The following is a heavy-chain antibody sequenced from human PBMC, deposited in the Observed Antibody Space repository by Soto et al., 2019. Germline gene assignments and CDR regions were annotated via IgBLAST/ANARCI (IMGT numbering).Heavy chain of an antibody. CDR3: AKDRSGWPYYFDY. CDR1: GFTFSSYA. CDR2: ISGSGGST. V-gene: IGHV3-23*01. J-gene: IGHJ4*02. Sequence: EVQLLEPGGGLVQPGGSLRLSCAASGFTFSSYAMSWVRQAPGKGLAWVSAISGSGGSTYYADSVKGRFTISRDNSKNTLYLQMNSLRAEDTAVYYCAKDRSGWPYYFDYWGQGTLVTVSS. D-gene: IGHD6-19*01.